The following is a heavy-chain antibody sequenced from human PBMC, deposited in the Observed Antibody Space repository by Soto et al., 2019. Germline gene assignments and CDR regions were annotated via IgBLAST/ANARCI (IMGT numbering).Heavy chain of an antibody. V-gene: IGHV3-30-3*01. J-gene: IGHJ6*02. D-gene: IGHD3-10*01. CDR1: GFTFSSYA. CDR3: AREGMVRGVTDSSVNGMDV. Sequence: PGGSLRLSCAASGFTFSSYAMHWVRQAPGKGLEWVAVISYDGSNTYYADSVKGRFTISRDNSKNTLYLQMNSLRAEDTAVYYCAREGMVRGVTDSSVNGMDVWGQGTTVTVSS. CDR2: ISYDGSNT.